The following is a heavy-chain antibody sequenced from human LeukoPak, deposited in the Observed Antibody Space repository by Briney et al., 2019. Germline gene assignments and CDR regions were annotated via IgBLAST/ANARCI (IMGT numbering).Heavy chain of an antibody. CDR2: IGIRDDT. V-gene: IGHV3-13*01. Sequence: GGSLRPSCAASGFTFRDYDMHWVRQVPGRGLEWVSAIGIRDDTHYPDSVKGRFTTSRENAKNSLYLQMNTLRDGDTAMYYCIRGGIRVSGIDAFDIWGQGTMVTVSS. CDR3: IRGGIRVSGIDAFDI. D-gene: IGHD5/OR15-5a*01. CDR1: GFTFRDYD. J-gene: IGHJ3*02.